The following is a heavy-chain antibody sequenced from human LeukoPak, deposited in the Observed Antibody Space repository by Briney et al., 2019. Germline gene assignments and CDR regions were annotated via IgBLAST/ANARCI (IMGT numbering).Heavy chain of an antibody. CDR3: ARGTRTTPYEF. CDR2: IRGSGGGT. J-gene: IGHJ4*02. CDR1: GFAFSTYS. Sequence: GGSLRPSCAASGFAFSTYSMSWVRLAPGKGLEWVSSIRGSGGGTYYADSVKGRFTISRDNSKNTLYMQMNSLRAEDTAIYYCARGTRTTPYEFWGQGTLVTVSS. V-gene: IGHV3-23*01. D-gene: IGHD3-16*01.